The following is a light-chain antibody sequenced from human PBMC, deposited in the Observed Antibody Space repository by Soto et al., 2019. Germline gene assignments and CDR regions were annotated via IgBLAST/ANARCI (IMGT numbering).Light chain of an antibody. J-gene: IGKJ4*01. CDR2: DAS. CDR3: QQRSNWPPVT. V-gene: IGKV3-11*01. Sequence: EIVLTQSPATLSLSPGERATLSCRPSQSVSSYLAWYQQTPGQAPRLLIYDASNGATGIPARFSGSGSGTDFALTISSLEPEDFAVYYCQQRSNWPPVTFGGGTKVEIK. CDR1: QSVSSY.